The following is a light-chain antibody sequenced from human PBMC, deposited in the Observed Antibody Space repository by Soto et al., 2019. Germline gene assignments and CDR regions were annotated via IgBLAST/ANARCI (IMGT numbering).Light chain of an antibody. CDR1: QNIRSD. Sequence: EIVMTQSPSTLSVSPGERVTLSCRASQNIRSDLAWYQQKPGQAPRLLMYGAAIRATGIPARFSGSGSGTDFTLTTSSLQSEDLAVYYCQQYINWTFGQGTKMEIK. CDR3: QQYINWT. V-gene: IGKV3-15*01. CDR2: GAA. J-gene: IGKJ1*01.